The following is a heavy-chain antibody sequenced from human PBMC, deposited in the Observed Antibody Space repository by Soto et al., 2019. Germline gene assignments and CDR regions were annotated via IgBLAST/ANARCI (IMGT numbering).Heavy chain of an antibody. D-gene: IGHD4-17*01. CDR3: SREGDYGNAFDI. Sequence: QVQLAQSGAEVKKPGSSVKVSCKASGGTFSSYAISWVRQAPGQGLEWMGGIIPIFGTANYAQKFQGRVTITADESTSTAYMDLSSLRSEDTAVYYCSREGDYGNAFDIWGQGTMVTVSS. CDR2: IIPIFGTA. J-gene: IGHJ3*02. V-gene: IGHV1-69*01. CDR1: GGTFSSYA.